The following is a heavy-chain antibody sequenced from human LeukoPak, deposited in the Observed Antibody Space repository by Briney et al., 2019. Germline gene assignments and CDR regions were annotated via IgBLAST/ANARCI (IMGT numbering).Heavy chain of an antibody. CDR1: GYTFTSYG. CDR3: ARELALRGRSAESDYFDY. CDR2: ISAYNGNT. D-gene: IGHD1-26*01. V-gene: IGHV1-18*01. Sequence: ASVKVSCKASGYTFTSYGISWVRQAPGQGLEWMGWISAYNGNTNYVQKLQGRVTMTTDTSTSTAYMELRSLRSDDTAVYYCARELALRGRSAESDYFDYWGQGTLVTVSS. J-gene: IGHJ4*02.